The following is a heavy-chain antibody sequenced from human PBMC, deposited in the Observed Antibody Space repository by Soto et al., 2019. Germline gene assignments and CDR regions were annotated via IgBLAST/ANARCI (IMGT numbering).Heavy chain of an antibody. CDR3: AGDLRRAAAGYYYYGMDV. CDR1: GFTFSSYA. D-gene: IGHD6-13*01. J-gene: IGHJ6*02. Sequence: LRLSCAASGFTFSSYAMHWVRQAPGKGLEWVAVISYDGSNKYYADSVKGRFTISRDNSKNTLYLQMNSLRAEDTAVYYCAGDLRRAAAGYYYYGMDVWGQGTTVTVSS. CDR2: ISYDGSNK. V-gene: IGHV3-30-3*01.